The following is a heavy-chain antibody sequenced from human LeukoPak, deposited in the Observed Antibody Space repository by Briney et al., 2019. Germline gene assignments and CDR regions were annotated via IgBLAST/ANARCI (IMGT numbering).Heavy chain of an antibody. Sequence: ETLSLTCTVSGYSINYYWGWIRQPPGKGLEWVSAISGSGGSTYYADSVKGRFTISRDNSKNTLYLQMNSLRAEDTAVYYCAKDQTIFGVVPYSLFDYWGQGTLVTVSS. CDR1: GYSINYY. D-gene: IGHD3-3*01. V-gene: IGHV3-23*01. CDR2: ISGSGGST. J-gene: IGHJ4*02. CDR3: AKDQTIFGVVPYSLFDY.